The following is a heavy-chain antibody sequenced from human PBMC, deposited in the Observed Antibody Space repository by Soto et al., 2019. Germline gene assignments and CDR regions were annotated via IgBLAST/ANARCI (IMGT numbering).Heavy chain of an antibody. CDR2: ISGSGANT. D-gene: IGHD3-9*01. J-gene: IGHJ4*02. V-gene: IGHV3-23*01. CDR1: AFTFSSYA. CDR3: ARDPPYDILTGYYEASLVDE. Sequence: GGSLRLSCAASAFTFSSYAMSWLRQAPGKGLEWVSGISGSGANTYYADSVKGRFTISRDNSKNTLYLQMNSLRAEDTAVYYCARDPPYDILTGYYEASLVDEWGQGTLVTVSS.